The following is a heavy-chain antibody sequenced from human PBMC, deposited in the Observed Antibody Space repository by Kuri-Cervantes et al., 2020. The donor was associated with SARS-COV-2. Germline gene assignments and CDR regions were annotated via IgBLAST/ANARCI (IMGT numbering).Heavy chain of an antibody. Sequence: GESLKISCAASGFTFSSYSMNWVRQAPGKGLEWVSYISSSSSTIYYADSVKGRFTISRDNVKNSLYLQMNSLRAEDTAVYYCAKPKPTFIVVPAASYYYMDVWGKGTTVTVSS. V-gene: IGHV3-48*01. J-gene: IGHJ6*03. CDR1: GFTFSSYS. CDR3: AKPKPTFIVVPAASYYYMDV. CDR2: ISSSSSTI. D-gene: IGHD2-2*01.